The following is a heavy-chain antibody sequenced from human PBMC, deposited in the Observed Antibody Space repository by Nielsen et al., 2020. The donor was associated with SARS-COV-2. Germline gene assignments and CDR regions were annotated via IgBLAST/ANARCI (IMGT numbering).Heavy chain of an antibody. D-gene: IGHD3-16*02. CDR1: GFTFSSYS. CDR3: ASSMITFGGVIVLPDYGMDV. Sequence: ESLTISCAASGFTFSSYSMNWVRQAPGKGLEWVSYISSSSSTIYYADSVKGRFTISRDNAKNSLYLQMNSLRAEDTAVYYCASSMITFGGVIVLPDYGMDVWGQGTTVTVSS. CDR2: ISSSSSTI. J-gene: IGHJ6*02. V-gene: IGHV3-48*01.